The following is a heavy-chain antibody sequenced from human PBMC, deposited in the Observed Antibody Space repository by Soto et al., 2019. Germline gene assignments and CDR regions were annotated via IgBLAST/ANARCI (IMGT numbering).Heavy chain of an antibody. D-gene: IGHD5-12*01. CDR1: GGTFSSYT. V-gene: IGHV1-69*12. J-gene: IGHJ2*01. CDR2: ISPIFGTS. CDR3: ARGNHRWLPLWYFDL. Sequence: QVQLVQSGAEVKKPGSSVTVSCKASGGTFSSYTISWVRQAPGQGLEWMGGISPIFGTSNYAQKFQGRVTITADESTSTAYMELSSLRSEDTAVYYCARGNHRWLPLWYFDLWGRVTLVTVSS.